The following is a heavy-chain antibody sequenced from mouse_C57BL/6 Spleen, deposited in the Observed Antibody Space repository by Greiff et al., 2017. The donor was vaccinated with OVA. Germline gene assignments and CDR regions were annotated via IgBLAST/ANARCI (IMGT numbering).Heavy chain of an antibody. D-gene: IGHD1-1*01. Sequence: VQLQQSGPGLVAPSQSLSITCTVSGFSLTSYAISWVRQPPGKGLEWLGVIWTGGGTHYNSALKSSMSISNDNSKRQVFLKMNSLQPDDTARDYCARTYCGSSYLDYWGQGTTLTVSS. CDR3: ARTYCGSSYLDY. V-gene: IGHV2-9-1*01. CDR1: GFSLTSYA. CDR2: IWTGGGT. J-gene: IGHJ2*01.